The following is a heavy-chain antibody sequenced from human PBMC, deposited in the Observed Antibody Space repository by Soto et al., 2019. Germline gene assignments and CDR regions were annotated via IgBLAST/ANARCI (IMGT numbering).Heavy chain of an antibody. D-gene: IGHD2-15*01. CDR3: ASTFVVAAPIWFDP. V-gene: IGHV4-31*03. J-gene: IGHJ5*02. CDR1: GGSISSGGYY. Sequence: SETLSLTCTVSGGSISSGGYYWSWIRQHPGKGLEWIGYIYYSGSTYYNPSLKSRVTISVDTSKNQFSLKLSSVTAADTAVYYCASTFVVAAPIWFDPWGQGTLVTVS. CDR2: IYYSGST.